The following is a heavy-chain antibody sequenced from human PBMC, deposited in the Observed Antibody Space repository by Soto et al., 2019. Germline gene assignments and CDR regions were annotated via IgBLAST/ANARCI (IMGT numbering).Heavy chain of an antibody. CDR1: GYTFSSHG. CDR3: AGHPRRDQYYYYGMDV. V-gene: IGHV1-18*01. J-gene: IGHJ6*02. Sequence: QVQLVQSGVEVKKPGASVKVSCKASGYTFSSHGISWVRQAPGQGLEWMGWITIYNGNTKYAQKLQGRATMTADTATTTAYMELRSLRSDATAVYYCAGHPRRDQYYYYGMDVWGQGTTVTVSS. CDR2: ITIYNGNT.